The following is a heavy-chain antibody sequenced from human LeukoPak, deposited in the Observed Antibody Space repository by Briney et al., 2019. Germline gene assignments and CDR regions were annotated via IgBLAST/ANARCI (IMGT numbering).Heavy chain of an antibody. CDR2: IYHSGST. Sequence: SGTLSLTCAVSGGSISSSNWWSWVRQPPGKGLEGIGEIYHSGSTNYNPSLKSRVTISVDKSKNQFSLKLSSVTTADTAVYYCARGRPNYDILTGYVGYWGQGTLVTVSS. CDR1: GGSISSSNW. CDR3: ARGRPNYDILTGYVGY. V-gene: IGHV4-4*02. J-gene: IGHJ4*02. D-gene: IGHD3-9*01.